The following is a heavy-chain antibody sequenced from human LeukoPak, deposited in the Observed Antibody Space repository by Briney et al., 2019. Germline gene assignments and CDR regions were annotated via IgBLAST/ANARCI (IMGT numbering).Heavy chain of an antibody. D-gene: IGHD6-19*01. J-gene: IGHJ4*02. CDR3: ARRRIAVAGTDY. Sequence: SGGSLRLSCAASGFTFSSYSMNWVRQAPGKGLEWVSSISSSSSYIYYADSVKGRFTISRDNAKNSLYLQMNSLRAEDTAVYYCARRRIAVAGTDYWGQGTLVTVSS. CDR1: GFTFSSYS. CDR2: ISSSSSYI. V-gene: IGHV3-21*01.